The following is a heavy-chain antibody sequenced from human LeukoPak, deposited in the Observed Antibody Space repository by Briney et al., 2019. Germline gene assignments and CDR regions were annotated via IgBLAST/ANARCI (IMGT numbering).Heavy chain of an antibody. V-gene: IGHV1-8*01. D-gene: IGHD3-22*01. CDR2: MNPNSGNT. J-gene: IGHJ6*02. Sequence: ASVKVSCKASGYTFTNYDINWVRQATGQGLEWMGWMNPNSGNTGYAQKFQGRVTMTRNTSISTAYMELSSLRSEDTAVYYCARDRTYYYDSSGYYHQPYYYYGMDVWGQGTTVTVSS. CDR1: GYTFTNYD. CDR3: ARDRTYYYDSSGYYHQPYYYYGMDV.